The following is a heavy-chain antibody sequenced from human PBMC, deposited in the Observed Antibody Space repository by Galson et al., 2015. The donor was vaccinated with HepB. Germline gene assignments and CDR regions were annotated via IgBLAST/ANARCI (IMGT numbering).Heavy chain of an antibody. Sequence: SVKVSCKASGYTFTSYYMHWVRQAPGQGLEWMGIINPSGGSTSYAQKFQGRVTMTRDTSTSTVYMELSSLRSEDTAVYYCARENVEMATIAGEFDWGQGTLVTVSS. CDR3: ARENVEMATIAGEFD. V-gene: IGHV1-46*01. D-gene: IGHD5-24*01. CDR2: INPSGGST. CDR1: GYTFTSYY. J-gene: IGHJ4*02.